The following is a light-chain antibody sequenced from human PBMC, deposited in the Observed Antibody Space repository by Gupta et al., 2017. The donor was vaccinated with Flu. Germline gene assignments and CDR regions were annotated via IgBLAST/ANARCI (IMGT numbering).Light chain of an antibody. V-gene: IGLV6-57*01. J-gene: IGLJ1*01. Sequence: TVTVSCTRGSGSIASNYVQWLQQRLGSFQTTRCYGVNQRPSGVPGRFSGSIYSSSTSVTITSSGRESEDESYYCSLYYNGSNCVFGIGTKVTVL. CDR3: LYYNGSNCV. CDR1: SGSIASNY. CDR2: GVN.